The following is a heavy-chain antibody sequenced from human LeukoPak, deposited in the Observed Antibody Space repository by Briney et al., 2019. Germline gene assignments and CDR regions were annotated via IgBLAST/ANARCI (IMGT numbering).Heavy chain of an antibody. CDR3: TREGCGATGCYTNDY. CDR2: ISGSGGST. Sequence: ETLSLTCAVYGGSFSGYYWSWIRQPPGKGLEWVSAISGSGGSTYYADSVKGRFTISRDNSKNTLYLQMNSLKTEDTAMYYCTREGCGATGCYTNDYWGQGTLVTVSS. J-gene: IGHJ4*02. CDR1: GGSFSGYY. D-gene: IGHD2-21*01. V-gene: IGHV3-23*01.